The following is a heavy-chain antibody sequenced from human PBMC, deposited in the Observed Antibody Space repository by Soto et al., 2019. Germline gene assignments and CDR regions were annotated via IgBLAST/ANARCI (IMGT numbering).Heavy chain of an antibody. CDR2: IYYSGST. CDR3: ARVRKHYYDSRRHPLY. D-gene: IGHD3-22*01. J-gene: IGHJ4*02. CDR1: GDSISSGDYY. Sequence: SETLSLTCTVSGDSISSGDYYWSWIRQPPGKGLEWIGYIYYSGSTYYNPSLKSRVTISVDTSKDQFSLKLTSVTAADTAVYYCARVRKHYYDSRRHPLYWGQGTLVTVSS. V-gene: IGHV4-30-4*01.